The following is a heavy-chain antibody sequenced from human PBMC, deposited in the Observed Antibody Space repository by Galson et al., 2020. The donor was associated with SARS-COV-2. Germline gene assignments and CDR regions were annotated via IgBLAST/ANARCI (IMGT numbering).Heavy chain of an antibody. D-gene: IGHD5-12*01. CDR2: FDPEDGET. Sequence: GESLKISCKVSGYTLTELSMHWVRQAPGQGLEWMGGFDPEDGETIYAQKFQGRVTMTEDTSTDTAYMELSSLRSEDTAMYYCAMEKHGYNGYHYYYGMDVWGQGTTVTVSS. CDR3: AMEKHGYNGYHYYYGMDV. V-gene: IGHV1-24*01. J-gene: IGHJ6*02. CDR1: GYTLTELS.